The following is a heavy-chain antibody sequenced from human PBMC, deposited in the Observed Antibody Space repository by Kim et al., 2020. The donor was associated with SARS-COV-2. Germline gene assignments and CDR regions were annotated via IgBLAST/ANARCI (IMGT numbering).Heavy chain of an antibody. V-gene: IGHV3-48*03. CDR2: ISSSGSTI. CDR3: ASSRGATYYDILTGYPLGYYYYGMDV. Sequence: GGSLRLSCAASGFTFSSYEMNWVRQAPGKGLEWVSYISSSGSTIYYADSVKGRFTISRDNAKNSLYLQMNSLRAEDTAVYYYASSRGATYYDILTGYPLGYYYYGMDVWGQGTTVTVSS. D-gene: IGHD3-9*01. CDR1: GFTFSSYE. J-gene: IGHJ6*02.